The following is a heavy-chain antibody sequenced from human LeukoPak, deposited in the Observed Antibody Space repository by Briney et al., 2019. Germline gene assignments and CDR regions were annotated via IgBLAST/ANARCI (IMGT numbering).Heavy chain of an antibody. CDR2: VYYNGDI. V-gene: IGHV4-59*01. D-gene: IGHD3-10*01. CDR3: ARVTVTMIRGLIRPYYYYYYMDV. J-gene: IGHJ6*03. CDR1: GVPISTYY. Sequence: SETLSLTCSVSGVPISTYYWSWLRQSPGKGLEWIAYVYYNGDIMYNPSLKSRVTISLDTSKNQFSLSMTSVTAADTAVYYCARVTVTMIRGLIRPYYYYYYMDVWGKGTTVTVSS.